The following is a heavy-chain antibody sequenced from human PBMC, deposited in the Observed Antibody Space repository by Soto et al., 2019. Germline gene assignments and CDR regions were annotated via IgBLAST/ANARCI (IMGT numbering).Heavy chain of an antibody. J-gene: IGHJ5*02. CDR3: ARGRIQYYDRSGYSP. D-gene: IGHD3-22*01. CDR1: GGSFSGYY. Sequence: QVQLQQWGAGLLKPSETLSLTCAVYGGSFSGYYWNWIRQPPGKGLEWIGEINHSGSTKYSPSLTGRLTISVDTSQNQFSLNLTSVTAADTAVYYCARGRIQYYDRSGYSPWGQGTLVTVSS. CDR2: INHSGST. V-gene: IGHV4-34*01.